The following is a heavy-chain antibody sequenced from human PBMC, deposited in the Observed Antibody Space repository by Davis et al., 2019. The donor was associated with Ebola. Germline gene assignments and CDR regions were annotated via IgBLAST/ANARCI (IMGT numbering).Heavy chain of an antibody. D-gene: IGHD3-3*01. Sequence: MPSETLSLTCAVSGGSFSDSFWSWIRQPPGKGLEWLGSIGPTGSLYYYAPSLTSRVTISVDSSKNAFSLKMTSVTAADTAMYYCAKGPFVAFDWGQGTLVTVSS. CDR2: IGPTGSL. V-gene: IGHV4-34*01. CDR1: GGSFSDSF. J-gene: IGHJ4*02. CDR3: AKGPFVAFD.